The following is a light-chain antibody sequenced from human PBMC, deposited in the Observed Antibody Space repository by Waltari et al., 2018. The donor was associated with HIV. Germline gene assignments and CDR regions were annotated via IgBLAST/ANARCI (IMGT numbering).Light chain of an antibody. CDR2: DVN. CDR1: SSDIGGYNY. Sequence: QSALTQPHSVSGSPGQSVTISCTGTSSDIGGYNYVSWYRQFPGKAPSVIIHDVNKRPSGVPDRFSGSKSGNTASLTISGLQTDDEPDYYCCSYAGNSDVVFGGGTTLTVL. J-gene: IGLJ2*01. V-gene: IGLV2-11*01. CDR3: CSYAGNSDVV.